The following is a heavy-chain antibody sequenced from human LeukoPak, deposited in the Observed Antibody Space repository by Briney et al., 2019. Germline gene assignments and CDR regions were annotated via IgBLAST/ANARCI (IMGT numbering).Heavy chain of an antibody. D-gene: IGHD3-10*01. J-gene: IGHJ4*02. CDR1: GYSFTSYW. CDR3: ARLGSTMVRGASTASNDFDY. CDR2: IYPGDSDT. V-gene: IGHV5-51*01. Sequence: HGESLKISCKGSGYSFTSYWIGWVRQMPGKGLEWMGIIYPGDSDTRYSPSFQGQVTISADKSISTAYLRWSSLKASDTAMYYCARLGSTMVRGASTASNDFDYWGQGTLVTVSS.